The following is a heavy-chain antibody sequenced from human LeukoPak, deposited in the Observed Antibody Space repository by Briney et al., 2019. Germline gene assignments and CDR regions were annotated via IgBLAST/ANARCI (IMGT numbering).Heavy chain of an antibody. J-gene: IGHJ4*02. D-gene: IGHD4-17*01. V-gene: IGHV3-33*01. CDR2: IWYDGSNK. CDR3: ARVGRTVTTFDY. CDR1: GFTFSSYG. Sequence: GGSLRLSCAASGFTFSSYGMHWVRQSPGKGLEWVAVIWYDGSNKYYADSVKGRFTISRDNSKNTLYLQMNSLRAEDTAVYYCARVGRTVTTFDYWGQGTLSPSPQ.